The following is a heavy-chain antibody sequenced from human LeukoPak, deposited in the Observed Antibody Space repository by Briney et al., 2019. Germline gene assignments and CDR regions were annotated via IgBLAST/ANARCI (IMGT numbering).Heavy chain of an antibody. CDR3: ARGNVAVSRDY. D-gene: IGHD2-15*01. CDR2: ISSSSSYI. Sequence: PGGSLRLSCAASGFTFSTYSMNWVRQAPGKGLEWVSSISSSSSYIYYADSVKGRFTISRDNVKNSLYLQMNSLRAEDTAVYYCARGNVAVSRDYWGQGTLATVSS. CDR1: GFTFSTYS. V-gene: IGHV3-21*01. J-gene: IGHJ4*02.